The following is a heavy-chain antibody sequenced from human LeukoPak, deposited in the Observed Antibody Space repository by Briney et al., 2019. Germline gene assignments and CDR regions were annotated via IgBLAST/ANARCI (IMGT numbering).Heavy chain of an antibody. CDR2: INPNSGGT. D-gene: IGHD6-13*01. CDR1: GYTFAGYY. J-gene: IGHJ4*02. V-gene: IGHV1-2*02. CDR3: ARGLVHYYFDY. Sequence: ASVKVSCKASGYTFAGYYMHWVRQAPGQGPEWMGWINPNSGGTNYAQKFQGRVTITRDTSISTAYMELSRLRSDDTAVYYCARGLVHYYFDYWGQGTLVTVSS.